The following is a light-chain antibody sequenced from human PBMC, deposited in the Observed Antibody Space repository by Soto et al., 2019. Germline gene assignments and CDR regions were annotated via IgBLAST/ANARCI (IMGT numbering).Light chain of an antibody. Sequence: EIVMTQSPGTLSLSPGERATLSCRDRQSVSSRYLAWYQQKPGQAPRLLIYGASSRATGIPDRFSGSGSGTDFTLTISRLDPEDFAVYYCQQYAISPPTFGQGTKVEIK. J-gene: IGKJ1*01. CDR3: QQYAISPPT. CDR2: GAS. V-gene: IGKV3-20*01. CDR1: QSVSSRY.